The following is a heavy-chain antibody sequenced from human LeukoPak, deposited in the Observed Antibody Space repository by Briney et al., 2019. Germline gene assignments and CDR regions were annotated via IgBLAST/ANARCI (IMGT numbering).Heavy chain of an antibody. Sequence: HPGGSLRLSCAASGFTFSSYGMHWVRQAPGKGLEWVAVIWYDGSNKYYADSVKGRFTISRDNSKNTLYLQMNSLRAEDTAVYYCARDYPMSGMDVWGQGTTVTVSS. D-gene: IGHD3-22*01. CDR3: ARDYPMSGMDV. V-gene: IGHV3-33*01. J-gene: IGHJ6*02. CDR2: IWYDGSNK. CDR1: GFTFSSYG.